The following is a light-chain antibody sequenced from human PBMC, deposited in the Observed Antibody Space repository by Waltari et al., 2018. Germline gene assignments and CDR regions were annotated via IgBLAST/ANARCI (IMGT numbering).Light chain of an antibody. CDR2: DVT. CDR3: CSYGGSYSFVV. V-gene: IGLV2-11*01. CDR1: SSDVGGYNY. J-gene: IGLJ2*01. Sequence: QSALTQPRSVSGSPGPSVTISCTGTSSDVGGYNYVPWYQQHPGKAPKLIIYDVTKRPSGVPDRFSGSKSGNTASLTISGLQAEDEADYYCCSYGGSYSFVVFGGGTKLTVL.